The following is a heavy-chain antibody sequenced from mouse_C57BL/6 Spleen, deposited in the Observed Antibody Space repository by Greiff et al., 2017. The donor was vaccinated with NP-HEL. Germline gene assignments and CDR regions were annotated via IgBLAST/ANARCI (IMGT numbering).Heavy chain of an antibody. J-gene: IGHJ1*03. CDR3: ARGGGLYYYGTGYWYFDV. CDR2: ISDGGSYT. V-gene: IGHV5-4*03. Sequence: EVMLVESGGGLVKPGGSLKLSCAASGFTFSSYAMSWVRQTPEKRLEWVATISDGGSYTYYPDNVKGRFTISRDNAKNNLYLQMSHLKSEDTAMYYCARGGGLYYYGTGYWYFDVWGTGTTVTVSS. D-gene: IGHD1-1*01. CDR1: GFTFSSYA.